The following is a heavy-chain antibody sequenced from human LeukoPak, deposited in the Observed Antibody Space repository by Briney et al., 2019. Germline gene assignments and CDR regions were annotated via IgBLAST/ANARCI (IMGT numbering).Heavy chain of an antibody. CDR2: IGGSGSST. V-gene: IGHV3-23*01. J-gene: IGHJ5*01. Sequence: GGSLRLSCAASGFTFSAYAMSWVRQAPGKGLEWVSTIGGSGSSTYYADSVKGRFTISRDNSKNTVYLQMNSLRAEDTAVYYRVIDRAVVAALGLVLTDGTQVDSWGQGTLVTVSA. CDR1: GFTFSAYA. CDR3: VIDRAVVAALGLVLTDGTQVDS. D-gene: IGHD2-15*01.